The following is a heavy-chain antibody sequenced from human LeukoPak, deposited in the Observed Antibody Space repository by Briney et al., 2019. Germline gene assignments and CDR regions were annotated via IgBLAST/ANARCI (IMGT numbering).Heavy chain of an antibody. V-gene: IGHV3-7*01. J-gene: IGHJ4*02. CDR1: GFTFSDYY. D-gene: IGHD6-19*01. CDR3: ARDGGWYRDY. Sequence: GGSLRLSCAASGFTFSDYYMSWVRQAPGKGLEWVANIKQDGSERNYVDSVKGRFTISRDNAKNSLYLQMNSLRAEDTAVYYCARDGGWYRDYWGQGTLVTVSS. CDR2: IKQDGSER.